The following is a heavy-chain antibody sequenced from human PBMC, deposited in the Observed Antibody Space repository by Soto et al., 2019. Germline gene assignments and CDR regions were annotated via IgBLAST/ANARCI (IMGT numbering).Heavy chain of an antibody. D-gene: IGHD3-10*01. V-gene: IGHV4-39*01. Sequence: PSETLSLTCTVSGGSISSSSYYWGWIRQPPGKGLEWIGSIYYSGNTYYNPSLKSRVTISVDTSKNQFSLKLSSVTAADTAVYYCARGFRLGVDYYYYGMDVWGQGTTVTVSS. J-gene: IGHJ6*02. CDR3: ARGFRLGVDYYYYGMDV. CDR1: GGSISSSSYY. CDR2: IYYSGNT.